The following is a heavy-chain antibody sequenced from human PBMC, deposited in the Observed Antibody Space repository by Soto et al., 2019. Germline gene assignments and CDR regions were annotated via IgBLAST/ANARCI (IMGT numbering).Heavy chain of an antibody. CDR3: ATDGSSRYYFDY. V-gene: IGHV3-30*04. J-gene: IGHJ4*02. CDR1: GLTFSSTA. Sequence: GGSRRRSCAASGLTFSSTAMHWVGQAPGKGLEWVSLISYHGRNIFYANSVKGRFTISRDNSKNTLYLHMNSLRTEDTAVYFCATDGSSRYYFDYWGQGTLVTVSS. CDR2: ISYHGRNI.